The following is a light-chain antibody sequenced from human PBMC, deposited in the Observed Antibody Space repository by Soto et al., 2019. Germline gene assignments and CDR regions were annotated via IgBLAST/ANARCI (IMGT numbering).Light chain of an antibody. V-gene: IGKV3-11*01. CDR2: DAS. CDR1: QSVSSY. CDR3: QQRSNWC. J-gene: IGKJ4*01. Sequence: EIVLTQSPATLSLSPGERATLSCRASQSVSSYLAWYQQKPGQAPRLLIYDASNRATGIPARFSGSGSGTDFTLTISSLEPEDFAVYYCQQRSNWCFGRGTKVEIK.